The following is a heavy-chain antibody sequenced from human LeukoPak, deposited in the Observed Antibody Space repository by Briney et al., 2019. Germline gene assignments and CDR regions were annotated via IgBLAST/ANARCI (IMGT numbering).Heavy chain of an antibody. CDR2: IYYHENT. J-gene: IGHJ4*02. Sequence: SSETLSLTCAVSGGSISSSSDYWGWIRQAPGKGLEWIGSIYYHENTYYNSSLKSRVTISVDTSKNQFSLKLNSVTAADTAVYFCARRAYSAAYWKHFDYWGQGTLVTVSS. V-gene: IGHV4-39*01. CDR3: ARRAYSAAYWKHFDY. D-gene: IGHD1-1*01. CDR1: GGSISSSSDY.